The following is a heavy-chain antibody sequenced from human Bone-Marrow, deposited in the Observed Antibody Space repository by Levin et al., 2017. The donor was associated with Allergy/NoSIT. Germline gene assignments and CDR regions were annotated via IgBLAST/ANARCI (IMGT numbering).Heavy chain of an antibody. J-gene: IGHJ4*02. Sequence: GGSLRLSCAASGFTFDDYTMHWVRQAPGKGLEWVSLISWDGGSTYYADSVKGRFTISRDNSKNSLYLQMNSLRTEDTALYYCAKDFCVMRDINYSSSSGAIDYWGQGTLVTVSS. CDR1: GFTFDDYT. CDR2: ISWDGGST. D-gene: IGHD6-6*01. V-gene: IGHV3-43*01. CDR3: AKDFCVMRDINYSSSSGAIDY.